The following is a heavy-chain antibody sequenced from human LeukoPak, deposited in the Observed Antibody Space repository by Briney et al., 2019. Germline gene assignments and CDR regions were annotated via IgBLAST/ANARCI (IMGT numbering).Heavy chain of an antibody. Sequence: SETLSLTCAAYGGSFSGYYWSWIRQPPGKGLEWIGEINHSGSTNYNPSLKSRVTISVDTSKNQFSLKLSSVTAADTAVYYCARVSYYDYVWGSYRYFLHWGQGTLVTVSS. V-gene: IGHV4-34*01. CDR1: GGSFSGYY. CDR2: INHSGST. J-gene: IGHJ4*02. CDR3: ARVSYYDYVWGSYRYFLH. D-gene: IGHD3-16*02.